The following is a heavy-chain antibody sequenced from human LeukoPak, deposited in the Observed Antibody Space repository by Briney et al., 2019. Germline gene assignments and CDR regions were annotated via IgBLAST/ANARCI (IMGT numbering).Heavy chain of an antibody. V-gene: IGHV1-69*04. CDR2: IIPILGIA. CDR3: ARDYHDILTGYYQDY. D-gene: IGHD3-9*01. Sequence: GASVKVSCKASGGTFSSYAISWVRQAPGQGLEWMGRIIPILGIANYAQKFQGRVTITADKSTSTAYMELSSLRSEDTAVYYCARDYHDILTGYYQDYWGQGTLVTVSS. J-gene: IGHJ4*02. CDR1: GGTFSSYA.